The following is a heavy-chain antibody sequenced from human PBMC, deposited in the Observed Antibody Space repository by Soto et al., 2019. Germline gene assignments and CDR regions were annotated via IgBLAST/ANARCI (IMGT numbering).Heavy chain of an antibody. CDR2: ISQSGRN. CDR1: GGSIYRHN. V-gene: IGHV4-59*11. Sequence: PPETLCLTCTFSGGSIYRHNWSWIRQPAGKELEWIGDISQSGRNNYNPSLKSRVTMSVDTSKNQFSLRLSSVTAAGTAMYYCARGSSRWDYWGHGTLLTV. D-gene: IGHD6-13*01. CDR3: ARGSSRWDY. J-gene: IGHJ4*01.